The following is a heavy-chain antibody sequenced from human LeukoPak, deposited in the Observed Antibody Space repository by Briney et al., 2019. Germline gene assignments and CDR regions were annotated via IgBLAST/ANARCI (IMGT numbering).Heavy chain of an antibody. Sequence: GGSLRLSCAASGFTFSSYGMHWVRQAPGKGLEGVAFIRYDGSNKYYADSVKGRFTISRDNSKNTLYLQMNSLRAEDTAVYYCPKDAPYCSGGSCYSVFDYWGQGTLVTVSS. CDR2: IRYDGSNK. CDR3: PKDAPYCSGGSCYSVFDY. V-gene: IGHV3-30*02. D-gene: IGHD2-15*01. CDR1: GFTFSSYG. J-gene: IGHJ4*02.